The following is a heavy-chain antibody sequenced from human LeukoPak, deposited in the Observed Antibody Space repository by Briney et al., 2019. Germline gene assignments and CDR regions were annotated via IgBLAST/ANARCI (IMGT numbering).Heavy chain of an antibody. D-gene: IGHD3-10*01. J-gene: IGHJ4*01. CDR3: ARGQRDYYRSGRIPGSFDF. CDR1: GFTFSNYA. CDR2: ISGSASST. Sequence: GGSLRLSCAASGFTFSNYAMSWVRQAPGKGLEWVSAISGSASSTYHADSVKGRFTISRDNSKNTLYLQMNSLRAEDTAVYYCARGQRDYYRSGRIPGSFDFWGRGTLVTVSS. V-gene: IGHV3-23*01.